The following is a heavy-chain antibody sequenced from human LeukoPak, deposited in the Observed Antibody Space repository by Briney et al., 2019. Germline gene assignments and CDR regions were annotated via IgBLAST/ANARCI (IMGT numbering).Heavy chain of an antibody. D-gene: IGHD5-12*01. CDR1: GFTVSSNY. CDR2: IYSGGST. CDR3: AKDLSGFDSYFDS. J-gene: IGHJ4*02. V-gene: IGHV3-53*05. Sequence: GGSLRLSCAASGFTVSSNYMSWVRQAPGKGLEWVSVIYSGGSTYYAGSVKGRFTISRDNSKNTLYLQMNSLRTEDTAVYYCAKDLSGFDSYFDSWGQGTLVTVSS.